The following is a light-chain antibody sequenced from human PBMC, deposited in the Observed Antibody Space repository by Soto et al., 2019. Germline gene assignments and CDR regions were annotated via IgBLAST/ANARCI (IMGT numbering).Light chain of an antibody. CDR1: QSVSSSY. Sequence: EIVLTQSPGTLSLSPGERATLSCRASQSVSSSYLAWYQQKPGQAPKVLIYRASSRATGIPDRFSGSGSGTDFTLTISGLEPEDFAVYYCQQYGSSPWTFGHGTKV. V-gene: IGKV3-20*01. J-gene: IGKJ1*01. CDR2: RAS. CDR3: QQYGSSPWT.